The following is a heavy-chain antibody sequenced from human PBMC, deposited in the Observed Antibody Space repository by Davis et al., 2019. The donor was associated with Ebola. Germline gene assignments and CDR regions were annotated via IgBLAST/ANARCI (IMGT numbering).Heavy chain of an antibody. CDR1: GFTFSTYS. V-gene: IGHV3-21*01. Sequence: GESLKISCAASGFTFSTYSMSWVRQAPGKALEWVSSISSDSDYIYYADSAKGRFTISRDNAKNSLYLQMSRLGVDDTAVYYCARDPVDPESDYYFYGMDVWGKGTTVTVSS. CDR2: ISSDSDYI. J-gene: IGHJ6*04. D-gene: IGHD4-23*01. CDR3: ARDPVDPESDYYFYGMDV.